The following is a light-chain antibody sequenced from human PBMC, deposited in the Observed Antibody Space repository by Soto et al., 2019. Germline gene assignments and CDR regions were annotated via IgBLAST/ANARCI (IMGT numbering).Light chain of an antibody. V-gene: IGLV2-8*01. Sequence: QSVLTQPPSASGSPGQSVTISCTGTSSDVGSYNYVSWYQQHPGKAPKLMIYEVNKRPSGVPDRFTGSKSDNTAYLTVSGLQAEDEADYYCSSYAGSNVVFGTGTKVTVL. J-gene: IGLJ1*01. CDR3: SSYAGSNVV. CDR2: EVN. CDR1: SSDVGSYNY.